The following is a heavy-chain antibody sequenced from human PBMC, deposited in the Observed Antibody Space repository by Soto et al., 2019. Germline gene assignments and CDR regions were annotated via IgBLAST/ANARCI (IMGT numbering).Heavy chain of an antibody. CDR3: ARERPDGARLAP. V-gene: IGHV4-39*02. CDR2: IYYSGST. D-gene: IGHD6-6*01. J-gene: IGHJ5*02. CDR1: GGSISSSSYY. Sequence: PSETLSLTCTVSGGSISSSSYYWGWIRQPPGKGLEWIGSIYYSGSTYYNPSLKSRVTISVDTSKNQFSLKLSTVTAADTAVYYCARERPDGARLAPWGQGTPVTVSS.